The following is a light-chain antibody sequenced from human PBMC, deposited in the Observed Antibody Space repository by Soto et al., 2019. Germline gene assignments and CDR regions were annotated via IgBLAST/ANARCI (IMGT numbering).Light chain of an antibody. CDR1: SSDIGNYNL. V-gene: IGLV2-23*01. Sequence: QSALTQPASVSGSPGQSITISCTGTSSDIGNYNLVSWYQQHPGKAPKLMIYGGSKRPSGVSNRFSGSKSGNTASLTISGLQAEDEGDYYCCSYAGSTTLMFGGGTKVTVL. J-gene: IGLJ3*02. CDR2: GGS. CDR3: CSYAGSTTLM.